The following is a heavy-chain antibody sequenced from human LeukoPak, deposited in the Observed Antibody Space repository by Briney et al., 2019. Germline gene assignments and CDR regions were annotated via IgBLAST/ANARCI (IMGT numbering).Heavy chain of an antibody. J-gene: IGHJ3*02. D-gene: IGHD3-22*01. V-gene: IGHV4-59*01. CDR2: IYYSGST. Sequence: KTSETLSLTCTVSGGSISSYHWSWIRQPPGKGLECIGYIYYSGSTNYNPSLKSRVTISVDTSKNQFSLKLSSVTAADTAVYYCARARNYYDSSDYYYEGDAFDIWGQGTMVTVSS. CDR3: ARARNYYDSSDYYYEGDAFDI. CDR1: GGSISSYH.